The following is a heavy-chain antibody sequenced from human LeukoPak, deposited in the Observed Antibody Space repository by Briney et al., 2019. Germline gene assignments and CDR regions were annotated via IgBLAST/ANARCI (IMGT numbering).Heavy chain of an antibody. J-gene: IGHJ4*02. V-gene: IGHV1-2*06. D-gene: IGHD2-15*01. Sequence: GASVKVSCTASGYTFTGYYMHWVRQAPGQGLEWVGRINPNSGGTNYAQKFQGRVTMTRDTSISTAYMELSRLRSDDTAVYYCARRGVVVAATSVYYFDYWGQGTLVTVSS. CDR2: INPNSGGT. CDR3: ARRGVVVAATSVYYFDY. CDR1: GYTFTGYY.